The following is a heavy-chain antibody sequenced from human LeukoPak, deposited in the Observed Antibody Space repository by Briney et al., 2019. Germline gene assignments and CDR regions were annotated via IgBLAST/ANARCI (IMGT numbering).Heavy chain of an antibody. V-gene: IGHV3-7*01. CDR1: GFTFSSFW. Sequence: GGFLRLSCAASGFTFSSFWMSWVRQAPGKGLEWVANIKQDGSEKYYVDSVKGRFTISRDNAKNSLHLQMNSLRAEDTAVYYCARDGGYPIYYYYGMDVWGQGTTVTVSS. D-gene: IGHD5-12*01. CDR2: IKQDGSEK. CDR3: ARDGGYPIYYYYGMDV. J-gene: IGHJ6*02.